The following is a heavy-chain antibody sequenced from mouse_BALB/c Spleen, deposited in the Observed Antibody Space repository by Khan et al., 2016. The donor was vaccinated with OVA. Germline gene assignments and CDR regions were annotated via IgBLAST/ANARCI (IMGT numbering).Heavy chain of an antibody. J-gene: IGHJ3*01. CDR3: ARGYYGTTSFAY. V-gene: IGHV1-61*01. Sequence: QVQLQQPGAELVRPGASVKLSCKASGYTFTIYWMNWLKQRPGQGLEWIGMIDPSDSETHYSQMFKDKATLTVDKSSSTAYMQLSSLTSEDSAVYYCARGYYGTTSFAYWGQGTLVTVSA. D-gene: IGHD1-1*01. CDR2: IDPSDSET. CDR1: GYTFTIYW.